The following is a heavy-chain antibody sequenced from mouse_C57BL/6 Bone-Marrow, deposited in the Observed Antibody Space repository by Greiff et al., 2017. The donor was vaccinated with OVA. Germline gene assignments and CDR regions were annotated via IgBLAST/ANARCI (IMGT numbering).Heavy chain of an antibody. CDR2: IDPENGDT. J-gene: IGHJ4*01. D-gene: IGHD1-1*01. CDR1: GFNIKDDY. CDR3: TTRYGSSYAMDY. Sequence: EVQLQQSGAELVRPGASVKLSCTASGFNIKDDYMHWVKQRPEQGLEWIGWIDPENGDTEYASKFQGKATITADTSSNTAYLQLSSLTSEDTAVYYGTTRYGSSYAMDYWGQGTSVTVSS. V-gene: IGHV14-4*01.